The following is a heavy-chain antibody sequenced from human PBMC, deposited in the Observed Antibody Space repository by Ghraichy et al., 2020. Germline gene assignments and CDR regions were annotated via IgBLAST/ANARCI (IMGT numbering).Heavy chain of an antibody. D-gene: IGHD4-17*01. CDR2: IYYSGST. CDR3: ARSYGDYVPDAFDI. CDR1: GGSISSYY. J-gene: IGHJ3*02. Sequence: SQTLSLTCTVSGGSISSYYWSWIRQPPGKGLEWIGYIYYSGSTNYNPSLKSRVTISVDTSKNQFSLKLSSVTAADTAVYYCARSYGDYVPDAFDIWGQGTMVTVSS. V-gene: IGHV4-59*08.